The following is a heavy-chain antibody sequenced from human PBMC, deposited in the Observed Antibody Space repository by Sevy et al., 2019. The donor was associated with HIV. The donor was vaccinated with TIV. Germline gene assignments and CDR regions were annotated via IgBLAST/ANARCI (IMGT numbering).Heavy chain of an antibody. CDR1: GFTFSSYA. Sequence: GGSLRLSCAASGFTFSSYAMSWVRQAPGKGLEWVSAISGSGGSTYYADSVKGRFTISRDNSKNTLYLQMNSLRAEDTAVYYCAKVGGYNSGWYMGFDYWGQGTLVTVSS. CDR2: ISGSGGST. CDR3: AKVGGYNSGWYMGFDY. D-gene: IGHD6-19*01. V-gene: IGHV3-23*01. J-gene: IGHJ4*02.